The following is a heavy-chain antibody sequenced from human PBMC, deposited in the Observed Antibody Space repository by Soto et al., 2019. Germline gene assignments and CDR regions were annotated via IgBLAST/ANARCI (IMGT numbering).Heavy chain of an antibody. CDR3: AKVWDSSGYYRGWSDP. D-gene: IGHD3-22*01. CDR2: ISGSGGST. CDR1: GFTFSSYA. Sequence: PGGSLRLSCAASGFTFSSYAMSWVRQAPGKGLEWVSAISGSGGSTYYADSVKGRFTISRDNSKNTLYLQMNSLRAEDTAVYYCAKVWDSSGYYRGWSDPWGQGTLVTVS. J-gene: IGHJ5*02. V-gene: IGHV3-23*01.